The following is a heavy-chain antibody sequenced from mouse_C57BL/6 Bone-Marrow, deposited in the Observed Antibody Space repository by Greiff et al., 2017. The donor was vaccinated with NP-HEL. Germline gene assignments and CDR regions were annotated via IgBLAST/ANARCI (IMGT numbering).Heavy chain of an antibody. CDR2: ISDGGSYT. V-gene: IGHV5-4*01. D-gene: IGHD4-1*01. CDR1: GFTFSSYA. Sequence: EVHLVESGGGLVKPGGSLKLSCAASGFTFSSYAMSWVRQTPEKRLEWVATISDGGSYTYYPDNVKGRFTFSRAKAKNKLYLQMSRLKSEDTAIYYCARDPWAYYAMDYWGQGTAVTVSS. J-gene: IGHJ4*01. CDR3: ARDPWAYYAMDY.